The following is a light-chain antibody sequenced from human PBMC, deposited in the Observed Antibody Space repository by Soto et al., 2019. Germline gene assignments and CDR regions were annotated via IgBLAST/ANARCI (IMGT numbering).Light chain of an antibody. CDR2: EVS. Sequence: QSARTQPPSASGSPGHSVTSSCTGTSSDVGGYNFVSWYQQHPGKAPKLMIYEVSERPSGVPDRFSGSKSGNTASLTVSGLQAEDEADYYCSSYAGSNIVVFGGATKLTVL. V-gene: IGLV2-8*01. J-gene: IGLJ2*01. CDR3: SSYAGSNIVV. CDR1: SSDVGGYNF.